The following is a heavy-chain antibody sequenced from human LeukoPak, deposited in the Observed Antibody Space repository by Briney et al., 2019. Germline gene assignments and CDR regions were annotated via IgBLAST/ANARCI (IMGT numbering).Heavy chain of an antibody. CDR2: IYHSGRS. J-gene: IGHJ4*02. CDR3: ARDQVECTGGTCQSRVGFDF. V-gene: IGHV4-31*03. CDR1: GDSISNGVKY. Sequence: SETLSLTCTVSGDSISNGVKYWSWIRQHPGKGLEWIGYIYHSGRSYYNPSLKSRITMSVDTSKNQFSLNLSSVTAADTAVYYCARDQVECTGGTCQSRVGFDFWGQGTLVTVSS. D-gene: IGHD2-8*02.